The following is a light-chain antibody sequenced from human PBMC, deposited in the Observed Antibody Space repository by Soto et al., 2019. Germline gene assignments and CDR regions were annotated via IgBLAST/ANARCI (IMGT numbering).Light chain of an antibody. CDR2: EGS. J-gene: IGLJ2*01. CDR1: TGAVTSGHY. Sequence: QAVVTQEPSLTVSPGGTVTLTCGSSTGAVTSGHYPYWFQQKPGQAPRTLIYEGSKRSSGVSNRFSGSKSGNTASLTISGLQAEDEADYYCCSYAGSGHVVIGGGTKLTVL. V-gene: IGLV7-46*01. CDR3: CSYAGSGHVV.